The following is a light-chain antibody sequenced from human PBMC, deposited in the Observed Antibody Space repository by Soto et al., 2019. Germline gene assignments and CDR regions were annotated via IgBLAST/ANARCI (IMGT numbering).Light chain of an antibody. CDR3: CSYAGSSTLV. CDR1: SSDVGGYNY. CDR2: DVS. Sequence: QSALTQPRSVSGSPGQSVTISCTGTSSDVGGYNYVSWYQQRPGKAPKLMIYDVSKRPSGVPDRFSGSKSGNTASLTISGLQAADEADYYCCSYAGSSTLVFGGGTNLTVL. J-gene: IGLJ2*01. V-gene: IGLV2-11*01.